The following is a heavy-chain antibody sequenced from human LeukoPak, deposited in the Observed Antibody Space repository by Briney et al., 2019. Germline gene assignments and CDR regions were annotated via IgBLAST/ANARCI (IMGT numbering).Heavy chain of an antibody. Sequence: PGGSLRLSCAASGLSFSSFVMHWVRQAPGKGLEWVAVISYDGSDKNYADSVKGRFTISRDNSKNTLYLQMNSLRDDDTAVYYCAKELARKPMIWGGGIDYWGQGTLVTVST. CDR3: AKELARKPMIWGGGIDY. D-gene: IGHD3-10*01. V-gene: IGHV3-30*18. CDR1: GLSFSSFV. J-gene: IGHJ4*02. CDR2: ISYDGSDK.